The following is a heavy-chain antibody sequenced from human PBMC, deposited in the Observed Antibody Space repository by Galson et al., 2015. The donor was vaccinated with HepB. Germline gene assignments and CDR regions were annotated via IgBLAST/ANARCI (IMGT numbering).Heavy chain of an antibody. CDR2: ISYDGSNK. Sequence: SLRLSCAASGFTFSSYAMHRVRQAPGKGLEWVAVISYDGSNKYYADSVKGRFTISRDNSKNTLYLQMNSLRAEDTAVYYCARDGDTSSWSFYYYYYGMDVWGQGTTVTVSS. CDR3: ARDGDTSSWSFYYYYYGMDV. J-gene: IGHJ6*02. D-gene: IGHD6-13*01. CDR1: GFTFSSYA. V-gene: IGHV3-30-3*01.